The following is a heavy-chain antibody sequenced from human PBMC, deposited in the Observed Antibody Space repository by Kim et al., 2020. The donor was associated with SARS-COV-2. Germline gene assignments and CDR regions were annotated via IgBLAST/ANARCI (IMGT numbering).Heavy chain of an antibody. D-gene: IGHD1-26*01. CDR2: IYHSGST. J-gene: IGHJ5*02. CDR3: ARDGTPWYSGSYGWFDP. Sequence: SETLSLTCAVSGGSISSSNWWSWVRQPPGKGLEWIGEIYHSGSTNYNPSLKSRVTISVDKSKNQFSLKLSSVTAADTAVYYCARDGTPWYSGSYGWFDPWGQGTLVTVSS. CDR1: GGSISSSNW. V-gene: IGHV4-4*02.